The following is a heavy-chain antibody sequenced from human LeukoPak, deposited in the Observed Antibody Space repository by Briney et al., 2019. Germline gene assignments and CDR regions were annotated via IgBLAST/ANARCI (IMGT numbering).Heavy chain of an antibody. V-gene: IGHV4-39*07. CDR2: IYYSGST. CDR3: ARVHSGVDY. J-gene: IGHJ4*02. D-gene: IGHD6-19*01. CDR1: GGSISSSSYY. Sequence: SETLSLTCTVSGGSISSSSYYWGWIRQPPGKGLEWIGSIYYSGSTYYNPSLESRVTISVDTSKNQFSLKLSSVTAADTAVYYCARVHSGVDYWGQGTLVTVSS.